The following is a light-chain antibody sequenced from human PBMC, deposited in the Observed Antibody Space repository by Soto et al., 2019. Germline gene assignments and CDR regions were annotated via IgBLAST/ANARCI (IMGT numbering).Light chain of an antibody. CDR3: QQYGSSPWT. Sequence: EIMLTQSPDTLSLSPGERATLSCRASQTITSSYLAWYQQRPGQAPRVLIYGASSRATGIPDRFGGSGSGTDFTLTISRLEPEDFAVYYCQQYGSSPWTFGQGTKVEIK. V-gene: IGKV3-20*01. J-gene: IGKJ1*01. CDR1: QTITSSY. CDR2: GAS.